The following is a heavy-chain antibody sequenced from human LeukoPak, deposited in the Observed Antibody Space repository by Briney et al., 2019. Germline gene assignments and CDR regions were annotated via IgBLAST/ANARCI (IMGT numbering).Heavy chain of an antibody. CDR1: GFTFSSYG. CDR2: INQDGSEK. D-gene: IGHD6-19*01. CDR3: ARVPRGWRNYYYYYYMDV. Sequence: GGSLRLSCAASGFTFSSYGMSWVRQAPGKGLEWVANINQDGSEKYYVDSVKGRFTISRDNAKNSLYLQMNSLRAEDTAVYYCARVPRGWRNYYYYYYMDVWGKGTTVTVSS. V-gene: IGHV3-7*01. J-gene: IGHJ6*03.